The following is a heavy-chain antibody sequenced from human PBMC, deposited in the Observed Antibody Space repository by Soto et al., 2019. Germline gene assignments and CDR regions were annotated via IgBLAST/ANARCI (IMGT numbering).Heavy chain of an antibody. CDR3: ASGNATSAHDY. D-gene: IGHD2-8*01. J-gene: IGHJ4*02. Sequence: SETLSLTCAVYGGSFSGYYWSWIRQPPGKGLEWIGEINHSGSTNYNPSLKSRVTISVDTSKNQFSLKLSSVTAADTAVYYCASGNATSAHDYWGQGTLVTVSS. CDR2: INHSGST. V-gene: IGHV4-34*01. CDR1: GGSFSGYY.